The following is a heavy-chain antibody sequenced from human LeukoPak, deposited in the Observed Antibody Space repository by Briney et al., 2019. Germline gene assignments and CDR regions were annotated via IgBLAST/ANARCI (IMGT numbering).Heavy chain of an antibody. V-gene: IGHV3-7*03. CDR1: GFTFSNYW. J-gene: IGHJ3*02. CDR3: ARGGSYLSAFDI. Sequence: PGGSLRLSCSASGFTFSNYWMSWVRQAPEKGLEWVANIKQDGSEKYYVDSVKGRFTISRDNSKNTLYLQMNSLRAEDTAVYYCARGGSYLSAFDIWGQGTMVTVSS. CDR2: IKQDGSEK. D-gene: IGHD1-26*01.